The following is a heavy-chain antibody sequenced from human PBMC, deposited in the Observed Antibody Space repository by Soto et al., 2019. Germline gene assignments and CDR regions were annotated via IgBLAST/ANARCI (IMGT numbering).Heavy chain of an antibody. CDR1: GFTFSDYY. CDR2: IRKKANSYTT. Sequence: PGGSLRLSCAASGFTFSDYYMDWIRQAPGKGLEWVGRIRKKANSYTTEYAASVRGRFTISRDDSENSLSLQMNTLKTEDTAVYYCSRYMLTTTVRHSDPWVQGTLVTVSS. J-gene: IGHJ5*02. V-gene: IGHV3-72*01. CDR3: SRYMLTTTVRHSDP. D-gene: IGHD2-8*01.